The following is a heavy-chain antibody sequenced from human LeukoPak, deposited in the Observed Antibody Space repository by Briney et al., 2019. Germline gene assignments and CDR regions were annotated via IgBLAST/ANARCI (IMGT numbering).Heavy chain of an antibody. CDR1: GFTFSSYG. CDR3: ARGRRDCTNCRAGATASKTYWFDP. CDR2: IRYDGSNK. D-gene: IGHD2-8*01. V-gene: IGHV3-30*02. Sequence: GGSLRLSCAASGFTFSSYGMHWVRQAPGKGLEWVAFIRYDGSNKYYADSVKGRFTISRDNSKNTLYLQMNSLRAEDTAVYYCARGRRDCTNCRAGATASKTYWFDPWGQGTLVTVSS. J-gene: IGHJ5*02.